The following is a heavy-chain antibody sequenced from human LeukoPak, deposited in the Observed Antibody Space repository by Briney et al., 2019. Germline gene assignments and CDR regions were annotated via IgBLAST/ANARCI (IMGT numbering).Heavy chain of an antibody. CDR1: GFTFSNYW. CDR3: ARDRGRGFDP. V-gene: IGHV3-7*01. D-gene: IGHD3-10*01. CDR2: IKQDGSDK. Sequence: PGGSLRLSCVASGFTFSNYWMSWVRQAPGKGLDWVANIKQDGSDKYYVGSVKGRFTISKDNAKNSLFLQMNSLRAEDTAVYYCARDRGRGFDPWGQGTLVTVSS. J-gene: IGHJ5*02.